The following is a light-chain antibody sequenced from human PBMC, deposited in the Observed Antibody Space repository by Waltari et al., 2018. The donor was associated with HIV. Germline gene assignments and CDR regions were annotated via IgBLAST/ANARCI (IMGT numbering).Light chain of an antibody. CDR3: QQCGSVPYS. J-gene: IGKJ2*03. CDR2: DAS. CDR1: QDIGKY. V-gene: IGKV1-33*01. Sequence: DIQMTQSPSSLSASVGDSVTITCQASQDIGKYINWFQQKPGRAPNVVIYDASNLEPGVPSRFSGGASGTHFTFTINNVQPEDAATYYCQQCGSVPYSFGQGTRLEI.